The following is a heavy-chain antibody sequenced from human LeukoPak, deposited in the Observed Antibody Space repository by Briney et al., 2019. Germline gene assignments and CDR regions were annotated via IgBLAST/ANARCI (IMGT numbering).Heavy chain of an antibody. CDR1: GFTFSTYG. Sequence: GGTLRLSCAASGFTFSTYGMTWVRQAPGKGLEWVSAISGSAATTFYADSVKGRFTIYRDNSKNTLYLQMNSLRAEDTAVYYCAKDPSRQAYCSSTSCYEDYWGQGTLVTVSS. D-gene: IGHD2-2*01. CDR3: AKDPSRQAYCSSTSCYEDY. V-gene: IGHV3-23*01. J-gene: IGHJ4*02. CDR2: ISGSAATT.